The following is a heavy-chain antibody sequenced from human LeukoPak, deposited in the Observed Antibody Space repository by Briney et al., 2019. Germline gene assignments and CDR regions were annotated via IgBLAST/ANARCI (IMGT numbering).Heavy chain of an antibody. D-gene: IGHD3-22*01. CDR3: AKNWRGGYYHDFES. V-gene: IGHV3-30*18. CDR2: ISYEGTHK. CDR1: GFTFSSHA. J-gene: IGHJ4*02. Sequence: PGRSLRLSCAASGFTFSSHAMHWVRQAPGKGLEWVALISYEGTHKYYADSVQGRFTISRDTSKNTLFLQMNSLRSEDTAVYYRAKNWRGGYYHDFESWGQGTLVTVSS.